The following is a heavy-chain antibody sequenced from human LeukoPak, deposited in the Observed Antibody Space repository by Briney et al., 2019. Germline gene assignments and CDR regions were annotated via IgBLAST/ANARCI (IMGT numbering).Heavy chain of an antibody. CDR3: ARVSHSMGGATLELDY. J-gene: IGHJ4*02. CDR1: GYTFTSYG. D-gene: IGHD1-26*01. Sequence: ASVKDSCKASGYTFTSYGISWVRQAPGQGLEWMGWISDYNGNTNYAQKLQGRVTMTTDTSTSTAYMDLRSLRSDDTDVYYCARVSHSMGGATLELDYWGQGTLVTVSS. CDR2: ISDYNGNT. V-gene: IGHV1-18*01.